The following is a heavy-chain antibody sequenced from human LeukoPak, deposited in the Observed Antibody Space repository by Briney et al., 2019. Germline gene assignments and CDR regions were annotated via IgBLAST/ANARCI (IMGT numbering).Heavy chain of an antibody. V-gene: IGHV3-21*01. CDR2: ISSSSSYI. J-gene: IGHJ6*03. CDR1: GFTFSSYS. CDR3: AREGSLYADYYYYMDV. D-gene: IGHD2-2*01. Sequence: GGSLRLSCAASGFTFSSYSMNWVRQAPGKGVEWVSSISSSSSYIYYADSVNGRFTISRDNAKNSLYLQMNSLRAEDTAVYYCAREGSLYADYYYYMDVWGKGTTVTVSS.